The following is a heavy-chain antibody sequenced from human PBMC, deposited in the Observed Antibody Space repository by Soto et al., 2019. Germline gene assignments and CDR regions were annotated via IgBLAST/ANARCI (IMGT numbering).Heavy chain of an antibody. D-gene: IGHD1-26*01. J-gene: IGHJ4*02. CDR2: IFYSGST. Sequence: QVQLQESGPGLVKPSETLSLTCTVSGGALSSDSYYWSWIRQPPGKGLEWIAYIFYSGSTNHNPSLKVRVTISVDTSKNQFSLKLSSVTAADTAVYYFARGVGYYAFFDYWGQGTLVTVSS. V-gene: IGHV4-61*01. CDR1: GGALSSDSYY. CDR3: ARGVGYYAFFDY.